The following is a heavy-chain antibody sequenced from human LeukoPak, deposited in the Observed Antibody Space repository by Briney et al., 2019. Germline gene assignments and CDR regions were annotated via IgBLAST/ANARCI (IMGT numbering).Heavy chain of an antibody. CDR2: ISYDGSNK. J-gene: IGHJ5*02. Sequence: GGSLRLSCAASGFTFSSYAMHWVRQAPGKGLEWVAVISYDGSNKYYADSVKGRFTISRDNSKNTLCLQMNSLRAEDTAVYYCARGAPKPFDPWGQGTLVTVSS. CDR3: ARGAPKPFDP. V-gene: IGHV3-30*04. CDR1: GFTFSSYA.